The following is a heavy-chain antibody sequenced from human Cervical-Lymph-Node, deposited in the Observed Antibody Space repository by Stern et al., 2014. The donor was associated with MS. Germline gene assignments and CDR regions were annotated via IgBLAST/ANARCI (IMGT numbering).Heavy chain of an antibody. CDR1: GGSISTTSHY. V-gene: IGHV4-39*01. CDR3: ARQGSRLNSQYFDY. D-gene: IGHD2/OR15-2a*01. CDR2: IYFGGST. J-gene: IGHJ4*02. Sequence: QLQLQESGPGLVKPSETLSLTCTVSGGSISTTSHYWGWIRQPPGKGLEWIGSIYFGGSTYYNSSLKSRVTLSVDTPKNQFSLKLSFGPAVDTAVYYCARQGSRLNSQYFDYWGQGTLVTASS.